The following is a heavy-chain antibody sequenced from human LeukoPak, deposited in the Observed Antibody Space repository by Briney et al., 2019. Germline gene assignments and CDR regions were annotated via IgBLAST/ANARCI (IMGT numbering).Heavy chain of an antibody. J-gene: IGHJ4*02. Sequence: GGSLRLSCAASGFAFDDYAMHWVRQAPGKGLEWVSGISWNSGSIGYADSVKGRFTISRDNAKNSLYLQMNSLRAEDTALYYCEKDITMVRGVPGDYWGQGTLVTVSS. V-gene: IGHV3-9*01. CDR2: ISWNSGSI. CDR1: GFAFDDYA. CDR3: EKDITMVRGVPGDY. D-gene: IGHD3-10*01.